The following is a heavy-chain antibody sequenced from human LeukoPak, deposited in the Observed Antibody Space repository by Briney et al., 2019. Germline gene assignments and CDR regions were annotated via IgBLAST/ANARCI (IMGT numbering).Heavy chain of an antibody. CDR1: GFTVSSNY. V-gene: IGHV3-66*01. Sequence: GGSLRLSCAASGFTVSSNYMSWLRQAPGKGLEWVSVIYSGGSTYYADSMKGRITIARTNNKNTLYLQMTSLTAEDTAVYYCTRDLKNTGFVYYYYGMDVWGQGTTDTVSS. CDR2: IYSGGST. J-gene: IGHJ6*02. CDR3: TRDLKNTGFVYYYYGMDV. D-gene: IGHD2-8*02.